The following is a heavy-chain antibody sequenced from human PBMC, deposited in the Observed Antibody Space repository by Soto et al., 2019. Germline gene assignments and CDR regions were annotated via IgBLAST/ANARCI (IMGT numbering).Heavy chain of an antibody. CDR1: GYTFTSYG. D-gene: IGHD3-3*01. CDR2: ISAYNGNT. Sequence: QVQLVQSGAEVKKPGASVKVSCKASGYTFTSYGISWVRQAPGQGLEWMGWISAYNGNTNYAQKLQGRVTMTTDTSTSTAYMELRSLRSDDTAVYYCARDFSGYDFWSGYDSVWFDPWGQGTLVTVSS. J-gene: IGHJ5*02. CDR3: ARDFSGYDFWSGYDSVWFDP. V-gene: IGHV1-18*01.